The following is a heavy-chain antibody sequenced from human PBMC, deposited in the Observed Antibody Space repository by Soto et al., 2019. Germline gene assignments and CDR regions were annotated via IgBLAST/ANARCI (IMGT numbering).Heavy chain of an antibody. CDR3: ARVWTTVTNWFDP. D-gene: IGHD4-17*01. J-gene: IGHJ5*02. Sequence: SETLSLTCAVSSGSIDNVYWWSWVRQPPGKGLEWIGEISHSGSTNYNPSLKSRVTISVDKSKNQFSLKLSSVTAADTAVYYCARVWTTVTNWFDPWGQGTLVTVSS. CDR2: ISHSGST. CDR1: SGSIDNVYW. V-gene: IGHV4-4*02.